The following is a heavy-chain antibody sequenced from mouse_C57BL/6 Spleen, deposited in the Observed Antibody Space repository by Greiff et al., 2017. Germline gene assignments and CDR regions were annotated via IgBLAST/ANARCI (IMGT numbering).Heavy chain of an antibody. V-gene: IGHV1-69*01. CDR2: IDPSDSYT. D-gene: IGHD6-5*01. CDR1: GYTFTSYW. J-gene: IGHJ2*01. Sequence: VQLQQPGAELVMPGASVKLSCKASGYTFTSYWMHWVKQRPGQGLEWIGEIDPSDSYTNYNQKFKGKSTLTVGKSSSTAYMQLSSLTSEDAAVDYYTGGPMYNGYWGKGATLTVAS. CDR3: TGGPMYNGY.